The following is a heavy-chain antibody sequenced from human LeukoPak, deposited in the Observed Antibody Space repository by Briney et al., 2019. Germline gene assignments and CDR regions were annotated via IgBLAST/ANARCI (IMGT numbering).Heavy chain of an antibody. J-gene: IGHJ5*02. D-gene: IGHD3-10*01. Sequence: RGESLKISCQASGDSFSDYWIGWVRQMPGKGLEWMGIIYPGDSDTRYSPSFQGQVTMSADKYISTAFLQWTSLKTSDTGMYYCVRTSMIRQEGWSDPWGQGTLVTVSS. CDR2: IYPGDSDT. V-gene: IGHV5-51*01. CDR1: GDSFSDYW. CDR3: VRTSMIRQEGWSDP.